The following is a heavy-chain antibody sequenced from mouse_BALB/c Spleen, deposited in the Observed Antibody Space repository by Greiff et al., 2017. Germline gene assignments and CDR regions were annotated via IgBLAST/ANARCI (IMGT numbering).Heavy chain of an antibody. D-gene: IGHD2-1*01. CDR1: GFTFSSYG. J-gene: IGHJ4*01. Sequence: EVKLVESGGDLVKPGGSLKLSCAASGFTFSSYGMSWVRQTPDKRLEWVATISSGGSYTYYPDSVKGRFTISRDNAKNTLYLQMSSLKSEDTAMYYCARDYGKGGDAMDYWGQGTTVTVSS. V-gene: IGHV5-6*01. CDR3: ARDYGKGGDAMDY. CDR2: ISSGGSYT.